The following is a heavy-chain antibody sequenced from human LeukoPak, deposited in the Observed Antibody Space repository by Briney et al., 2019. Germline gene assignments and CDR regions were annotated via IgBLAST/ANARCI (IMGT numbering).Heavy chain of an antibody. V-gene: IGHV4-30-2*01. CDR1: GDSISSGDYY. D-gene: IGHD3-22*01. J-gene: IGHJ5*02. Sequence: SQTLSLTCAVSGDSISSGDYYWSWIRQPPGKGLEWIGYIHHSGTSYYNPSLKSRVTMSVDRSKNQFSLNLSSVTAADTAMYYCARAPKYYYDGIGARGWFGPWGQGTLVTVSS. CDR2: IHHSGTS. CDR3: ARAPKYYYDGIGARGWFGP.